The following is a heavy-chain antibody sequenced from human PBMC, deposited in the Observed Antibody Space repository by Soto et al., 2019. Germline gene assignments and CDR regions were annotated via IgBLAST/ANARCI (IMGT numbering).Heavy chain of an antibody. Sequence: QVQLQQSGPGLVKPSQTLSLTCAISGDSVSSNSAAWNWIRRSPSSGLEWLGRTYYRSKWHNDSAVTDKNRVTINPDTPRIQVSLKLNYVTPEDTAIYYCARVRAQYDMDVWGLGSTVTVSS. CDR1: GDSVSSNSAA. CDR2: TYYRSKWHN. CDR3: ARVRAQYDMDV. D-gene: IGHD3-10*01. V-gene: IGHV6-1*01. J-gene: IGHJ6*02.